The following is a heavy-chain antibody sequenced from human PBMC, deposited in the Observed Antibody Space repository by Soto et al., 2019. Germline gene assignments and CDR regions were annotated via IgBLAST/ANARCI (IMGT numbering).Heavy chain of an antibody. CDR1: GGSISSYY. V-gene: IGHV4-4*07. J-gene: IGHJ5*02. Sequence: SETLSLTCTVSGGSISSYYWSWIRQPAGKGLEWIGRIYTSGSTNYNPSLKSRVTMSVDTSKNQFSLKLSSVTAADTAVYYCARAPLMGKLAPNWFDPWGQGTLVTVSS. CDR3: ARAPLMGKLAPNWFDP. CDR2: IYTSGST. D-gene: IGHD3-16*01.